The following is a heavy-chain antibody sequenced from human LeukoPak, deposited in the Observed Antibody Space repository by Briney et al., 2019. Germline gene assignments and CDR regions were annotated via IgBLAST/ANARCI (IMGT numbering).Heavy chain of an antibody. V-gene: IGHV4-34*01. CDR3: ARAPPYSSSWYGRGHNWFDP. J-gene: IGHJ5*02. CDR2: INHSGSP. CDR1: GGSISSYY. Sequence: PSETLSLTCTVSGGSISSYYWSWIRPPPGKGLEWFGEINHSGSPNYNPSLKSRVTISVDTSKTQFSLKLRSVTAADTAVYYCARAPPYSSSWYGRGHNWFDPWGQGTLVTVSS. D-gene: IGHD6-13*01.